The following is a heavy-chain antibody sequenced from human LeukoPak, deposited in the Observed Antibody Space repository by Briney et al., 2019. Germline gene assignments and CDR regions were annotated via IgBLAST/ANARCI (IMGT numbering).Heavy chain of an antibody. CDR1: GFTFDDYG. D-gene: IGHD5-18*01. CDR2: INWNGGST. V-gene: IGHV3-20*04. J-gene: IGHJ4*02. Sequence: PGGSLRLSCAASGFTFDDYGMSWVRQAPGKGLEWVSGINWNGGSTGYADSVKGRFTISRDNAKNSLYLQMSSLRAEDTALYYCARAPGYSYGYGPDYWGQGTLVTVSS. CDR3: ARAPGYSYGYGPDY.